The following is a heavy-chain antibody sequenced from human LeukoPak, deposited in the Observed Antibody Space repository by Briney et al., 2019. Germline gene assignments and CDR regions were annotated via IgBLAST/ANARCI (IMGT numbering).Heavy chain of an antibody. D-gene: IGHD3-22*01. CDR3: AREGYYDSSI. CDR2: IWYDGSNK. CDR1: GFIFSASW. J-gene: IGHJ3*02. Sequence: PGGSLRLSCAASGFIFSASWMNWVRQAPGKGLEWVAVIWYDGSNKYYADSVKGRFTISRDNSKNTLYLQMNSLRAEDTAVYYCAREGYYDSSIWGQGTMVTVSS. V-gene: IGHV3-33*08.